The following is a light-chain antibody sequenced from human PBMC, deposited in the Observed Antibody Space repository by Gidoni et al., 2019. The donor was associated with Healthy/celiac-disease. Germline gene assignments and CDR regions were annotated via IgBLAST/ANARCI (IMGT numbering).Light chain of an antibody. V-gene: IGKV1-5*01. CDR2: DAS. J-gene: IGKJ1*01. Sequence: DIQMNQSPSTLSASVGDRVTITCRASHSISSWFAWDQQKPGKAPKLMIYDASSLESGVPSTFSGSGSGTEFPLTIHSLQPDDFATYYCQQYNSYTWTFGQGTKVEIK. CDR1: HSISSW. CDR3: QQYNSYTWT.